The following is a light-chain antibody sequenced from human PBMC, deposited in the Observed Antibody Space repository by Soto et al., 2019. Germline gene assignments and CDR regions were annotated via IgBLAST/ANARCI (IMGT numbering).Light chain of an antibody. Sequence: QSALTQPASVSGSPGQSITISCTGTSSDVGAYNYVSWCQQHPGKAPRLMIYEVSNRPSGVSNRFSGSKSGNTASLTISGLQAEDEADYYCSSYTGSSTWVFGGGTKVTVL. CDR1: SSDVGAYNY. CDR2: EVS. V-gene: IGLV2-14*01. CDR3: SSYTGSSTWV. J-gene: IGLJ3*02.